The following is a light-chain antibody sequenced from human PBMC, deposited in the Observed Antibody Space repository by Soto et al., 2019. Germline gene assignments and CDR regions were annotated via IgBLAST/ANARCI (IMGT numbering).Light chain of an antibody. J-gene: IGKJ4*01. CDR3: QQYYSTPLT. V-gene: IGKV4-1*01. CDR2: WAS. CDR1: QSVLYSSNNKSY. Sequence: DIVMTQSPDSLAVSLGERATINCKFSQSVLYSSNNKSYLAWFQQKPGQPPKLLIYWASNRESGVPDRFSGSGSGTDFTLSISSLQAGDVAVYYCQQYYSTPLTFGGGTKVEIK.